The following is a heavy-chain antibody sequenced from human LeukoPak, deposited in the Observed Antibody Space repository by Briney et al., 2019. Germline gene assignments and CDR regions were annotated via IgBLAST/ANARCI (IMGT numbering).Heavy chain of an antibody. D-gene: IGHD2-2*01. CDR2: ISAYNGNT. CDR1: GYTFTSYG. J-gene: IGHJ5*02. CDR3: ARPMIRDVVVPAATWFDP. Sequence: GASVKVSCKASGYTFTSYGISWVRQAPGQGLEWMGWISAYNGNTSYAQKLQGRVTMTTDTSTSTAYMELRSLRSDDTAVYYCARPMIRDVVVPAATWFDPWGQGTLVTVSS. V-gene: IGHV1-18*01.